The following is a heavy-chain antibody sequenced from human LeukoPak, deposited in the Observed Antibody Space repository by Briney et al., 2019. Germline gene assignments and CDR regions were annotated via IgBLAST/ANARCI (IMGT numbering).Heavy chain of an antibody. J-gene: IGHJ4*02. CDR3: TKDLAFCGGDCYSGADN. Sequence: GGSLRLSCAASGFTFSTYSMNWVRQAPGKGLEWVSAISGRGDITYYTDSVKGRFTISRDTSRSTLYLQMSSLRAEDTAVYYCTKDLAFCGGDCYSGADNWGQGALVTVSS. V-gene: IGHV3-23*01. CDR1: GFTFSTYS. D-gene: IGHD2-21*01. CDR2: ISGRGDIT.